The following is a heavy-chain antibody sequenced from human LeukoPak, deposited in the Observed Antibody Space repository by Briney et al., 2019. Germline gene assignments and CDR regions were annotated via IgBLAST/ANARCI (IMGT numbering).Heavy chain of an antibody. CDR3: ARGGSSTSSEYNWFDP. V-gene: IGHV3-11*01. CDR1: GFTFSDYY. J-gene: IGHJ5*02. CDR2: ISSSGSTI. Sequence: PGGSLRLSCAASGFTFSDYYMRWLRQAPGKGVEGVSYISSSGSTIYYADYVKGRFTISRDNAKNSLYLQMNSLRAEDTAVYYCARGGSSTSSEYNWFDPWGQGTLVTVS. D-gene: IGHD2-2*01.